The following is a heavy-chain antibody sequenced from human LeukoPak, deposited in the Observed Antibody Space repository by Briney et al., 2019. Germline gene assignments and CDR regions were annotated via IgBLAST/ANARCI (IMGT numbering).Heavy chain of an antibody. V-gene: IGHV5-51*01. CDR2: IFPGDSDT. D-gene: IGHD3-9*01. Sequence: GESLKISCKGSGYSFTTYWIGWVRQMSGKGLEWMGIIFPGDSDTRYSPSFQGQVTISADKSITTAYLQWSSLKASDTAIYYCARSTLRYFDWFDYWGQGTLVTVSS. CDR3: ARSTLRYFDWFDY. CDR1: GYSFTTYW. J-gene: IGHJ4*02.